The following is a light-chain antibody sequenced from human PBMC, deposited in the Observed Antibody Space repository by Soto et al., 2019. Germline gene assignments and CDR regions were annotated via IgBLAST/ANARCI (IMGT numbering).Light chain of an antibody. Sequence: VMTQSPLSLPVTPGEPASISFRSRQSLLHSNGNNHSDWYLQKPGQSPQLLLYVASNRVSGVPHRFSGSGSGTDFTLTISRVEAEVVGVDYCMEALQTPITFGHGTRLDIK. V-gene: IGKV2-28*01. CDR1: QSLLHSNGNNH. J-gene: IGKJ5*01. CDR2: VAS. CDR3: MEALQTPIT.